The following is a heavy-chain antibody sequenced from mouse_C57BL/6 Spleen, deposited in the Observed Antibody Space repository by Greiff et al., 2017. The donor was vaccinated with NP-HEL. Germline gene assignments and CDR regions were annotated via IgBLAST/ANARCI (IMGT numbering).Heavy chain of an antibody. CDR2: INPYNGDT. Sequence: VQLQQSGPELVKPGDSVKISCKASGYSFTGYFMNWVMQSHGKSLEWIGRINPYNGDTFHNQKFKGKATLTVDKSSSTAHMELRSLTSEDSAVYYCARDAPYGSSYGYFDYWGQGTTLTVSS. D-gene: IGHD1-1*01. CDR1: GYSFTGYF. J-gene: IGHJ2*01. CDR3: ARDAPYGSSYGYFDY. V-gene: IGHV1-20*01.